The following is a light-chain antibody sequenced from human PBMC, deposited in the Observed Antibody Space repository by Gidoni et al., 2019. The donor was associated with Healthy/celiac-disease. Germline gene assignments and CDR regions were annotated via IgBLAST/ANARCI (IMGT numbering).Light chain of an antibody. CDR3: QQYDNLLT. J-gene: IGKJ4*01. V-gene: IGKV1-33*01. CDR1: QDISNY. Sequence: DIQMTQSPSSLSASVGDRVNITCQASQDISNYLNLYQQKPGKAPKLLIYDASNLETGVPSRFSGSGSGTDFTFTISSLQPEDIATYYCQQYDNLLTFGGGTKVEIK. CDR2: DAS.